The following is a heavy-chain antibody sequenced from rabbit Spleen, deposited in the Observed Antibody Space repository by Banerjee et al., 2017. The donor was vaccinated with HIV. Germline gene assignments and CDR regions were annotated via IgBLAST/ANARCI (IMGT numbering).Heavy chain of an antibody. Sequence: QEQLVESGGGLVQPEGSLTLTCKASGFDFSDKAVMCWVRQAPGKGLQWIACINAITGRAVYATWAKGRFTFSKTSSTTVTLQMTSLTAADTATHFCARDLGSVVGWNFKLWGQGTLVTVS. CDR3: ARDLGSVVGWNFKL. D-gene: IGHD1-1*01. J-gene: IGHJ4*01. CDR2: INAITGRA. CDR1: GFDFSDKAV. V-gene: IGHV1S45*01.